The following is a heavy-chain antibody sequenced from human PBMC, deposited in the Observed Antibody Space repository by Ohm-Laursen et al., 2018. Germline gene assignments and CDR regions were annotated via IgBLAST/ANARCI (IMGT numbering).Heavy chain of an antibody. CDR2: INHIGRT. V-gene: IGHV4-34*01. Sequence: SETLSLTWAVYGGSFSGYDWSWIRQPPGKGLEWIGEINHIGRTNYNPSLKSRVTISVDTSKNQFSLKLSSVTAADTAVYYCARGNYIGGSYYYGMDVWGQGTTVTVSS. CDR3: ARGNYIGGSYYYGMDV. J-gene: IGHJ6*02. D-gene: IGHD1-7*01. CDR1: GGSFSGYD.